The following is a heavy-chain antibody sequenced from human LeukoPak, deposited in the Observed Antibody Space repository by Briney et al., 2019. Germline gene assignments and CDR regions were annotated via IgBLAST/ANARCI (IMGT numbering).Heavy chain of an antibody. CDR3: AREGGYSYGSFDP. V-gene: IGHV4-59*01. Sequence: PSETLSLTCAVYGGSISSYYWSWIRQPPGKGLEWIGYIDYSGSTNYNPSLKSRVTILVDTSKNQFSLKLSSVTAADTAVYYCAREGGYSYGSFDPWGQGTLVTVSS. CDR2: IDYSGST. D-gene: IGHD5-18*01. CDR1: GGSISSYY. J-gene: IGHJ5*02.